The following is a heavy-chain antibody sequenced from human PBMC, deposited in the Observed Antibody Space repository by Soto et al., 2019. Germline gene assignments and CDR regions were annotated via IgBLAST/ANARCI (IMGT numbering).Heavy chain of an antibody. CDR3: ARVCGSGSYYKRLYYYYYMDV. Sequence: SETLSLTCAVYGGSFSGYYWSWIRQPPGKGLEWIGEINHSGSTNYNPSLKSRVTISVDTSKNQFSLKLSSVTAADTAVYYCARVCGSGSYYKRLYYYYYMDVWGKGTTVTVSS. CDR2: INHSGST. D-gene: IGHD3-10*01. V-gene: IGHV4-34*01. J-gene: IGHJ6*03. CDR1: GGSFSGYY.